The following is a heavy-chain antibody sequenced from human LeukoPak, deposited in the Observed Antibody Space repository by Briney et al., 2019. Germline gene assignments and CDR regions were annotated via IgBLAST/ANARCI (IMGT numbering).Heavy chain of an antibody. D-gene: IGHD1-1*01. CDR2: IAEDGSNE. Sequence: GGSLRLSCAASGFTFSSYGIHCVRQAPGKGLEWVAFIAEDGSNEKYTDSVKGRFTISRDNSNNTLYLRMNSLRAEDTGVYYCAKDRETTSSGTFDYWGQGTLVTVSS. CDR3: AKDRETTSSGTFDY. CDR1: GFTFSSYG. V-gene: IGHV3-30*18. J-gene: IGHJ4*02.